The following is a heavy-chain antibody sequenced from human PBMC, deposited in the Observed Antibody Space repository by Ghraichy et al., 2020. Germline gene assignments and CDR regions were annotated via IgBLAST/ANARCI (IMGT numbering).Heavy chain of an antibody. Sequence: GGSLRLSCAASGFTFSSYAMHWVRQAPGKGLEWVAVISYDGSNKYYADSVKGRFTISRDNSKNTLYLQMNSLRAEDTAVYYRARPRGMGAEYYFDYWGQGTLVTVSS. CDR1: GFTFSSYA. J-gene: IGHJ4*02. CDR2: ISYDGSNK. D-gene: IGHD1-26*01. CDR3: ARPRGMGAEYYFDY. V-gene: IGHV3-30-3*01.